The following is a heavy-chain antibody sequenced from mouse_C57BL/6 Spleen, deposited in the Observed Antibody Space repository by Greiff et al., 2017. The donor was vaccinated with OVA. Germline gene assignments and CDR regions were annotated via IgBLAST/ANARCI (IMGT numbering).Heavy chain of an antibody. J-gene: IGHJ1*03. CDR1: GFTFSSYA. CDR3: TRAPSYYSNYWYFDV. D-gene: IGHD2-5*01. Sequence: EVMLVESGEGLVKPGGSLKLSCAASGFTFSSYAMSWVRQTPEKRLEWVAYISSGGDYIYYADTVKGRFTISRDNARNTLYLQMSSLKSEDTAMYYCTRAPSYYSNYWYFDVWGTGTTVTVSS. V-gene: IGHV5-9-1*02. CDR2: ISSGGDYI.